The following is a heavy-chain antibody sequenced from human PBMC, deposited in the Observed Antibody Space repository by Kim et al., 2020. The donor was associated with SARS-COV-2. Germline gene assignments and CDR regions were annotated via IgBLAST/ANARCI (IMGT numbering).Heavy chain of an antibody. CDR2: TYYRSKWYN. Sequence: SQTLSLTCAISGDSVSSTTTGWHWIRQSPSRGLEWLGTTYYRSKWYNDYAASVKSRISINPDTSKNQFSLQLNFLTPEDTAVYYCVRKAPGDAVAGLTNNRFDTWGQGTQVTVSP. J-gene: IGHJ5*02. D-gene: IGHD6-13*01. CDR3: VRKAPGDAVAGLTNNRFDT. CDR1: GDSVSSTTTG. V-gene: IGHV6-1*01.